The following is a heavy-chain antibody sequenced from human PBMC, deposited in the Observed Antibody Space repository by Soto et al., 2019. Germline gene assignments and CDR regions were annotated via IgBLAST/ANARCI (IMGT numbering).Heavy chain of an antibody. CDR1: GGTFSSYA. Sequence: QVQLVQSGAAVKKPGSSVKVSCKASGGTFSSYAISWLRQAPGQGLEWMGGIIPIFGTANYAQKFQGRVTITADESTSKAYMELSSLRSEDTAVYYCATPRGRRHYFDYWGQGPLVTVSS. D-gene: IGHD3-16*01. CDR2: IIPIFGTA. J-gene: IGHJ4*02. V-gene: IGHV1-69*01. CDR3: ATPRGRRHYFDY.